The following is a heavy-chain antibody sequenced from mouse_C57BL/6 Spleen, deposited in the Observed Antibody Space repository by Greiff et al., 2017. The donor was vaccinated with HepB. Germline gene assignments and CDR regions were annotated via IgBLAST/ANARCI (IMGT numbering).Heavy chain of an antibody. CDR3: ARHNWDYYAMDY. CDR1: GFTFSSYG. CDR2: ISSGGSYT. V-gene: IGHV5-6*01. D-gene: IGHD4-1*01. J-gene: IGHJ4*01. Sequence: EVKVVESGGDLVKPGGSLKLSCAASGFTFSSYGMSWVRQTPDKRLEWVATISSGGSYTYYPDSVKGRFTISRDNAKNTLYLQMSSLKSEDTAMYYCARHNWDYYAMDYWGQGTSVTVSS.